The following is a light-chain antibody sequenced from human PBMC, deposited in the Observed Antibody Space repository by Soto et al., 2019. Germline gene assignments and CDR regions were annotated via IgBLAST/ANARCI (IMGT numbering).Light chain of an antibody. V-gene: IGKV1D-8*02. CDR1: QGISSY. Sequence: WMKQSLALLSAYTEDRVTISFRMSQGISSYLAWYQQKPGKAPELLIYAASTLQSGVPSRFSGSGSGTEFTLTISSLQPDDFATYYCQHYNSYGTFGQGTMVDIK. CDR2: AAS. CDR3: QHYNSYGT. J-gene: IGKJ1*01.